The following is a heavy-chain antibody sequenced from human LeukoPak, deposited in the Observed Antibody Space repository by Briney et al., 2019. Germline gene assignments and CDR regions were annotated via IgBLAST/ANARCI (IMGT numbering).Heavy chain of an antibody. CDR1: GYTFTDYY. D-gene: IGHD6-6*01. CDR3: ARGAGQQLAPLHAFDI. CDR2: INPNSGGT. Sequence: ASVKVSCKASGYTFTDYYMHWVRQAPGQGLEWMGWINPNSGGTNYAQKFQGRVTMSRDTSTSAAYMELSRLRSDDTAVYYCARGAGQQLAPLHAFDIWGQGTMVTVSS. V-gene: IGHV1-2*02. J-gene: IGHJ3*02.